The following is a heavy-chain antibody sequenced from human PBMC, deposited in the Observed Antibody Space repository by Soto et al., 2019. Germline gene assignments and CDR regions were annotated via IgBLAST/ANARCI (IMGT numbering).Heavy chain of an antibody. D-gene: IGHD6-6*01. J-gene: IGHJ6*02. CDR2: MYHSGIT. CDR1: GYSIRSGYF. Sequence: SETLSLTCAVSGYSIRSGYFWGWIRQPPGKVLEWIGSMYHSGITYYNLSLKSRVTISVDTSKNQLSLKLSSATAADTAVYYCARSMYSTSAQLYFGIDLRGQGTTVTVSS. CDR3: ARSMYSTSAQLYFGIDL. V-gene: IGHV4-38-2*01.